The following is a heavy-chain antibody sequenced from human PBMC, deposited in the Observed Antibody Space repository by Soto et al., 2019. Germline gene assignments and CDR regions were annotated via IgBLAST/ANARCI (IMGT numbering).Heavy chain of an antibody. J-gene: IGHJ4*02. CDR3: ASNSLWFGELFQKPFDY. CDR1: GFTVSSNY. V-gene: IGHV3-53*01. D-gene: IGHD3-10*01. Sequence: GGSLRLSCAASGFTVSSNYMSWVRQAPGKGLEWVSVIYSGGSTYYADSVKGRFTISRDNSKNTLYLQMNSLRAEDTAVYYCASNSLWFGELFQKPFDYWGQGTLVTVYS. CDR2: IYSGGST.